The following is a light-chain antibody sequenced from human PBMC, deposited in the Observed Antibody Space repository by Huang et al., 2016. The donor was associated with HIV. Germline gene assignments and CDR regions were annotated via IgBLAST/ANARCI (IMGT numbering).Light chain of an antibody. CDR1: PNIGTY. J-gene: IGKJ4*01. V-gene: IGKV3-11*01. CDR2: DAS. Sequence: EIVLTQSPVTLSLSPGRRATLSCRASPNIGTYLAWYQQKVGQAPRRLIFDASNRATGIPARFSGSGSGTDFTLTISSLDPEDFAIYYCQQRSNWPLTFGGGTKVEIK. CDR3: QQRSNWPLT.